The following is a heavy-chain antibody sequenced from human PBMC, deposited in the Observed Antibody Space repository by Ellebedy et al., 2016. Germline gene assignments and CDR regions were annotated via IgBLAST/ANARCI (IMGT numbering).Heavy chain of an antibody. V-gene: IGHV4-39*07. D-gene: IGHD5-24*01. Sequence: SETLSLTCSVSGGSIANSPYYWAWIRQPPGTGLEWIASVYYTGFTFYNPSLKSRVTMSVDTSKNHFSLNLTSVTAADTAVFYCARDFRRATIYYFDSWGQGKLVTVSS. CDR1: GGSIANSPYY. J-gene: IGHJ4*02. CDR3: ARDFRRATIYYFDS. CDR2: VYYTGFT.